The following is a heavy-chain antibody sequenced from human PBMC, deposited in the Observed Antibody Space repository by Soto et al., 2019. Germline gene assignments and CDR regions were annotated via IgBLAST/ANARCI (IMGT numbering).Heavy chain of an antibody. CDR2: ISSNGVGT. V-gene: IGHV3-64*01. Sequence: EVQLAESGGGLAQPGGSLRLSCAASGFTLSGYAMDWVRQAPGKGLEYVSGISSNGVGTYYANSVQGRFTISRDNSKNTVYLQMGSLRPEDMGVYYCARRARPDFYYMDVGGKGTTVTVSS. CDR3: ARRARPDFYYMDV. J-gene: IGHJ6*03. CDR1: GFTLSGYA. D-gene: IGHD6-6*01.